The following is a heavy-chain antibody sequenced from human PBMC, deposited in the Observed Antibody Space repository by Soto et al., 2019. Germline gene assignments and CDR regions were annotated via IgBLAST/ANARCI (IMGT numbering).Heavy chain of an antibody. Sequence: QVQLVESGGGVVQPGRSLRLSCAASGFTFSSYGMHWVRQAPGKGLEWVAVISYDGSNKYYADSVKGRFTISRDNSKNTLYLQMNSLRAEDTAVYYCAKGGLDFIPWGQGTLVTVSS. D-gene: IGHD2-2*03. CDR3: AKGGLDFIP. CDR1: GFTFSSYG. CDR2: ISYDGSNK. J-gene: IGHJ5*02. V-gene: IGHV3-30*18.